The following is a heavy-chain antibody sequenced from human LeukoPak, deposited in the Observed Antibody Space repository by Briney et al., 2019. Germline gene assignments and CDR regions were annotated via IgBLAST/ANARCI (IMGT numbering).Heavy chain of an antibody. J-gene: IGHJ4*02. Sequence: SGPTLVNPTQTLTLTCTFSGFSLSTSGVGVGWIRQPPGKALEWLALIYWNDDKRYSPSLKSRLTITQDTSKNQVVLTMTNMDPVDTATYYCAHSSTLRYDFWSGSPFDYWGQGTLVTVSS. CDR2: IYWNDDK. CDR1: GFSLSTSGVG. CDR3: AHSSTLRYDFWSGSPFDY. V-gene: IGHV2-5*01. D-gene: IGHD3-3*01.